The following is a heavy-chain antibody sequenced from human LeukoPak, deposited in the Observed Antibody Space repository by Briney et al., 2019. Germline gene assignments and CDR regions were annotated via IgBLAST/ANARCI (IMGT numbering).Heavy chain of an antibody. V-gene: IGHV4-39*01. CDR1: GGSISSSSYY. Sequence: SETLSLTCTVSGGSISSSSYYWGWIRQPPGQGLEWIGSIYYSGSTYYNPSLKSRVTISVDTSKNQFSLKLSSVTAADTAVYYCARRRFGRYCSGGSCFGYEIDYWGQGTLVTVSS. CDR3: ARRRFGRYCSGGSCFGYEIDY. J-gene: IGHJ4*02. D-gene: IGHD2-15*01. CDR2: IYYSGST.